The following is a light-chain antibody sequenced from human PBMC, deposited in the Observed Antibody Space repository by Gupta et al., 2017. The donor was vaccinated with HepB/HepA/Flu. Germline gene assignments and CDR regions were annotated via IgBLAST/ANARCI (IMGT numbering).Light chain of an antibody. Sequence: SYVLTLPLSVSVAPGKTARITCGGNNIGSKSVHWYQQKPGQAPVLVIYYDSDRPSGIPVRFSGSNSGNTATLTISRAEAGDEADYYCQVWDSSSDHVVFGGGTKLTVL. V-gene: IGLV3-21*04. CDR1: NIGSKS. CDR3: QVWDSSSDHVV. CDR2: YDS. J-gene: IGLJ2*01.